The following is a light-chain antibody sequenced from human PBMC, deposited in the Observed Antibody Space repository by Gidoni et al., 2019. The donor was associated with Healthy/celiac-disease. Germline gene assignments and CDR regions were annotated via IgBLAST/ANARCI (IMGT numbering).Light chain of an antibody. CDR2: RNN. CDR1: SSNIGSNY. Sequence: QSVLTQPPSASGTPGQRVTISCSGSSSNIGSNYVYWYQPLPGTAPKLLIYRNNQRPSGVPDRFSGSKSGTSASLAISGLRSEDEADYYCAAWDDSLSGSAVFGGGTQLTVL. V-gene: IGLV1-47*01. J-gene: IGLJ7*01. CDR3: AAWDDSLSGSAV.